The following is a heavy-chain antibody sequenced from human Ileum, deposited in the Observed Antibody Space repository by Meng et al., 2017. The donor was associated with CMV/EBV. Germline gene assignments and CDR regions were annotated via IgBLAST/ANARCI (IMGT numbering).Heavy chain of an antibody. V-gene: IGHV4-34*01. Sequence: QVALYQLGAGLVEPSATLSLSCAVYSGSFSGFFWGWIRQPPGKGLEWIGESSHSGNTKYNPSLKSRVTISVDASKNQFSLNMRSVTAADTAVYYCARGRDFWWEMDYTGQGTLVTVSS. J-gene: IGHJ4*02. D-gene: IGHD1-26*01. CDR3: ARGRDFWWEMDY. CDR2: SSHSGNT. CDR1: SGSFSGFF.